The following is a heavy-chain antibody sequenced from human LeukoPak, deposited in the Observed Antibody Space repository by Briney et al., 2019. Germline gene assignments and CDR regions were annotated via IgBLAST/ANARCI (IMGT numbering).Heavy chain of an antibody. CDR1: GFTFSNYA. CDR2: ITNSGGSP. CDR3: AKRSCSGGSCNFDY. V-gene: IGHV3-23*01. J-gene: IGHJ4*02. D-gene: IGHD2-15*01. Sequence: PGGSLRLSCAASGFTFSNYAMSWVRQAPGKGLEWVSTITNSGGSPDYADSVKGRLTISRDNSKNTLYLQMSSLRAEDTAVYYCAKRSCSGGSCNFDYWGQGTLVTVSS.